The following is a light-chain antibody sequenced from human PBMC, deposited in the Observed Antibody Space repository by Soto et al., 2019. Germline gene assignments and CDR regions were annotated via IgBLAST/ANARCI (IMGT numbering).Light chain of an antibody. Sequence: EIVLTQSPGTLSLSPGERATLSCRASQSVSSSFLAWYQQKAGQAPRLLIYGASSSATGIPDRFSGSGYGTDFTLTISRLEPEDFAVYYCQQYDRSPWTFGQGTKVEIK. CDR2: GAS. CDR3: QQYDRSPWT. CDR1: QSVSSSF. V-gene: IGKV3-20*01. J-gene: IGKJ1*01.